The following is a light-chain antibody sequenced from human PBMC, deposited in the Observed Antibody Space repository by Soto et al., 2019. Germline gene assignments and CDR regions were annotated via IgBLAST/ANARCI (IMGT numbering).Light chain of an antibody. CDR2: AAS. J-gene: IGKJ1*01. CDR3: QKYNSAPWT. CDR1: QGISNY. Sequence: DIQMTQTPSSLSASVGDRVTISCRASQGISNYLAWYQQKPGTVPKLLIYAASTLHSGVPSRFSGSGSGTDFTLTISSLQPEDVATYYCQKYNSAPWTFGQGTKVEIK. V-gene: IGKV1-27*01.